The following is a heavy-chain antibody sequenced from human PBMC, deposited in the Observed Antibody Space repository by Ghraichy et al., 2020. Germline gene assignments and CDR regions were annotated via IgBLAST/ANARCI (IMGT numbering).Heavy chain of an antibody. D-gene: IGHD3-3*01. CDR2: INHSGST. V-gene: IGHV4-34*01. Sequence: SETLSLTCAVYGGSFSGYYWSWIRQPPGKGLEWIGEINHSGSTNYNPSLKSRVTISVDTSKNQFSLKLSSVTAADTAVYYCARDGVLYYDFWSGYFGDAFDIWGQGTMVTVSS. CDR1: GGSFSGYY. J-gene: IGHJ3*02. CDR3: ARDGVLYYDFWSGYFGDAFDI.